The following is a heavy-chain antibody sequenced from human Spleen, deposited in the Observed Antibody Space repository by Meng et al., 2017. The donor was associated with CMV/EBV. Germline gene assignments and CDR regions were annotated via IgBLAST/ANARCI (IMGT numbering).Heavy chain of an antibody. V-gene: IGHV4-39*01. Sequence: GSLRLSCTVSGGSISSSSYYWGWIRQPPGKGLEWIGSIYYSGSTYYNPSLKSRVTISVDTSKNQFSLKLSSVTAADTAVYYCARHVRGSYYSCDYWGQGTLVTVSS. CDR2: IYYSGST. CDR3: ARHVRGSYYSCDY. CDR1: GGSISSSSYY. J-gene: IGHJ4*02. D-gene: IGHD1-26*01.